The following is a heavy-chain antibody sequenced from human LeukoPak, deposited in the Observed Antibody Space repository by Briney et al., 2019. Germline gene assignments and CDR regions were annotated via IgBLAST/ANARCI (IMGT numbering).Heavy chain of an antibody. CDR2: IYYSGST. J-gene: IGHJ5*02. D-gene: IGHD2-2*01. Sequence: SQTLSLTCTVSGGSISSGGYYWSWIRQHPGKGLEWIGYIYYSGSTYYNPSLKSRVTISVDTSKNQFSLKLSSVTAADTAVYYCARVLVPAAMRSSSWFDPWGQGTLVTVSS. CDR1: GGSISSGGYY. CDR3: ARVLVPAAMRSSSWFDP. V-gene: IGHV4-31*03.